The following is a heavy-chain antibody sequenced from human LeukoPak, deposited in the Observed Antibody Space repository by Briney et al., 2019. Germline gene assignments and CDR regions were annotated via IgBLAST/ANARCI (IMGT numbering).Heavy chain of an antibody. D-gene: IGHD6-13*01. CDR2: IYYSGST. V-gene: IGHV4-39*07. J-gene: IGHJ4*02. CDR1: GGSISSINYY. CDR3: ARDRVTQYSSSWYYFDY. Sequence: PSETLSLTCTVSGGSISSINYYWGWIRQPPGKGLEWIGSIYYSGSTYYNPSLKSRVTISVDTSKNQFSLKLSSVTAADTAVYYCARDRVTQYSSSWYYFDYWGQGTLVTVSS.